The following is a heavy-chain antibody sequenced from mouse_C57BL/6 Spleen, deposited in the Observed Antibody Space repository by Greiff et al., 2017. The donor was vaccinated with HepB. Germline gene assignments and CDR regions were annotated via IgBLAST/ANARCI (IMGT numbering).Heavy chain of an antibody. D-gene: IGHD1-1*01. J-gene: IGHJ3*01. CDR2: INPNNGGT. Sequence: EVQLVESGPELVKPGASVKIPCKASGYTFTDYNMDWVKQSHGKSLEWIGDINPNNGGTIYNQKFKGKATLTVDKSSSTAYMELRSLTSEDTAVYYCARSRYYGSSAFAYWGQGTLVTVSA. CDR1: GYTFTDYN. CDR3: ARSRYYGSSAFAY. V-gene: IGHV1-18*01.